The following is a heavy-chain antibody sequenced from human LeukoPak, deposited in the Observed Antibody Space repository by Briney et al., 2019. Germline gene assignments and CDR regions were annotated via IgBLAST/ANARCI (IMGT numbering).Heavy chain of an antibody. Sequence: SETLSLTCTSAVASISSNYWSWSLHHAGKGLQWIVRLYTSGSTNYSPSLRSRVTISVDKSKNQFSLKLSSVTAADTALYYCARDSGVATNLDYWGQGTLVTVSS. J-gene: IGHJ4*02. CDR3: ARDSGVATNLDY. D-gene: IGHD5-24*01. CDR1: VASISSNY. CDR2: LYTSGST. V-gene: IGHV4-4*07.